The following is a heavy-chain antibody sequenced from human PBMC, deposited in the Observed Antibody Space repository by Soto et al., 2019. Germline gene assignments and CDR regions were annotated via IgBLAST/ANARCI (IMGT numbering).Heavy chain of an antibody. D-gene: IGHD4-17*01. Sequence: QVQLQQSGPGLVKPSQTLSLTCVISGDSVSSNSAAWHWIRQSPSRGREWLGRTYYRSKWYNDYAVSVKSRITITPDTSKNQFSLHLNSMTPEDAAVYYCARDDGARTTRRFEPWGQGTLVTFAS. CDR1: GDSVSSNSAA. J-gene: IGHJ5*02. V-gene: IGHV6-1*01. CDR2: TYYRSKWYN. CDR3: ARDDGARTTRRFEP.